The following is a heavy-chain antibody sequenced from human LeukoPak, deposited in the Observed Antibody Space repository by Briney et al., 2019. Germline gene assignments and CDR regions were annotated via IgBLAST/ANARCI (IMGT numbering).Heavy chain of an antibody. J-gene: IGHJ4*02. CDR1: GFTFSNYS. D-gene: IGHD6-13*01. Sequence: GGSLRLSCAASGFTFSNYSMNWVRQAPGKGLVWVSCIYSDGSRTTYADSVKGRFTISRDNAKNTLYLQMSTLRVEHTAVYYCARGSWSAADTNIDYWGQGTLVTVSS. CDR3: ARGSWSAADTNIDY. CDR2: IYSDGSRT. V-gene: IGHV3-74*01.